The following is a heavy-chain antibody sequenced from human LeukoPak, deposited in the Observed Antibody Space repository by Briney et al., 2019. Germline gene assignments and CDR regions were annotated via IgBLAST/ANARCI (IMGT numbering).Heavy chain of an antibody. V-gene: IGHV1-69*13. CDR1: GYTFTGYY. CDR3: AREFTDHYFDY. Sequence: ASVKVSCKPSGYTFTGYYMHWVRQAPGQGLEWMGGIIPIFGTANYAQKFQGRVTITADESTSTAYMELSSLRSEDTAVYYCAREFTDHYFDYWGQGTLVTVSS. J-gene: IGHJ4*02. CDR2: IIPIFGTA.